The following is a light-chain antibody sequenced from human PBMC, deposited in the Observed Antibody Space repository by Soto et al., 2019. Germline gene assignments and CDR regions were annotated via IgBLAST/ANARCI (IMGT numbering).Light chain of an antibody. Sequence: DIQMTQSPSSLSASVGDRATITCRASLPISNYLARYQQKPGKIPNLLIYAASTLQAGVRSRFSGSGSGTDFTLTISSLQPEDVAAYYCQKYSSGLLTFGGGTKVEIK. J-gene: IGKJ4*01. V-gene: IGKV1-27*01. CDR2: AAS. CDR1: LPISNY. CDR3: QKYSSGLLT.